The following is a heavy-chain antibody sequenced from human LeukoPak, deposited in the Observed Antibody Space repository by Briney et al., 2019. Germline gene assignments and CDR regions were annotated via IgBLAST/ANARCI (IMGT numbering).Heavy chain of an antibody. D-gene: IGHD6-6*01. Sequence: PSETLSLTCTVSGGSISSSSYYWGWIRQPPGKGLEWIGSIYYSGSTYYNPSLKSRVTISVDTSKNQFSLKLSSVTAADTAVYYCARGGAARPTKYYYYYMDVWGKGTTVTVSS. V-gene: IGHV4-39*07. CDR1: GGSISSSSYY. CDR3: ARGGAARPTKYYYYYMDV. J-gene: IGHJ6*03. CDR2: IYYSGST.